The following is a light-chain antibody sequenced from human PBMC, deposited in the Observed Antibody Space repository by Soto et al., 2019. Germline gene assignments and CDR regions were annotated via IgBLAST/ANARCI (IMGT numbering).Light chain of an antibody. CDR1: QSISTY. Sequence: DIQMTPSPSSLSASVVNRVTITCRASQSISTYLNWYQKKPGKAPNLLIYDASSLESGVPSRFSGSGSGTEFTLTISSLQPDDFATYYCQQYNSYPLTFGGGTKVNIK. CDR2: DAS. J-gene: IGKJ4*01. V-gene: IGKV1-5*01. CDR3: QQYNSYPLT.